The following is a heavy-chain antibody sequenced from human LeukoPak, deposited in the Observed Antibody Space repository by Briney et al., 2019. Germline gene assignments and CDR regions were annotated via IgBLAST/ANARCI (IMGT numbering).Heavy chain of an antibody. V-gene: IGHV3-11*04. CDR1: GFTFSDYY. J-gene: IGHJ4*02. CDR2: ISTSAGTI. D-gene: IGHD3-22*01. Sequence: GGSLRLSCAASGFTFSDYYMTWIRQAPGKGLEWISYISTSAGTIYYAASVKGRFTIFRDTAKHSLYLQMTSLRAEDTAVYYCASDAIDSSGFDFDYWGQGTLVTVSS. CDR3: ASDAIDSSGFDFDY.